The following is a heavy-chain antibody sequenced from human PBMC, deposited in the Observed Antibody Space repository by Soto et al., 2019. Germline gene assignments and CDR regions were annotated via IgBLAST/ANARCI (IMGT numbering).Heavy chain of an antibody. V-gene: IGHV3-23*01. J-gene: IGHJ4*02. CDR3: AKDLIEGQYYDFWSGYSRFDY. D-gene: IGHD3-3*01. CDR1: GFTFSSYS. CDR2: ISGSGGST. Sequence: GGSLRLSCAACGFTFSSYSMSWVRQAPGKGLEWVSAISGSGGSTYYAHSVKGRFTISRDNSKNTLYLQMNSLRAEDTAVYYCAKDLIEGQYYDFWSGYSRFDYWGQGTLVTVSS.